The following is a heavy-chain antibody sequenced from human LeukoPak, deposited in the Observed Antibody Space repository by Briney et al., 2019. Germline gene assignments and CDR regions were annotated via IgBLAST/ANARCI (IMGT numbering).Heavy chain of an antibody. CDR3: ARDPESSSFDL. Sequence: GGSLRLSCAAPGFSFSTYWMSWVRPTPEKGLEFVANIDQGGSVRNYMDSLKGRCTISRDNAKKSLYLEINSLRADDTAIYYCARDPESSSFDLWGRGALVTVSS. CDR1: GFSFSTYW. CDR2: IDQGGSVR. D-gene: IGHD6-13*01. V-gene: IGHV3-7*01. J-gene: IGHJ4*02.